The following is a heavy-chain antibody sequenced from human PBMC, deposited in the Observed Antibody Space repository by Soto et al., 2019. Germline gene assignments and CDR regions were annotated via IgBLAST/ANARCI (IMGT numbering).Heavy chain of an antibody. V-gene: IGHV3-11*01. CDR2: ISSSGSTI. J-gene: IGHJ4*02. CDR3: ARDSVVVEVYLDY. CDR1: EFTFSVYY. Sequence: GGYLGLSCAASEFTFSVYYMSWIRHAPGKGLEWVSYISSSGSTIYYADSVKGRFTISRDNAKNSLYLQMNSLRAEDTAVYYCARDSVVVEVYLDYWGQGTLVTVSS. D-gene: IGHD2-15*01.